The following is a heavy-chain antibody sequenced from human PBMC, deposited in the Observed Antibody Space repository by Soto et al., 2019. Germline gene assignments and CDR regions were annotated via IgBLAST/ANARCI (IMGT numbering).Heavy chain of an antibody. D-gene: IGHD2-21*02. V-gene: IGHV3-33*01. CDR2: IWYDGSNK. CDR1: GFTFSSYG. J-gene: IGHJ4*02. Sequence: QVQLVESGGGVVQPGRSLRLSCAASGFTFSSYGMHWVGQAPAKGLEWVAVIWYDGSNKYYADSVKGRFTISRDNSKKTLYLQMNSMSAEDTVLYSCARSYCGGVCDSGSDYWGQGTLVTVSS. CDR3: ARSYCGGVCDSGSDY.